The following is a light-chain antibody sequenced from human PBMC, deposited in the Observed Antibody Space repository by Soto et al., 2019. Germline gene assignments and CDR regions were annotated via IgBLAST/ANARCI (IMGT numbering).Light chain of an antibody. Sequence: DIQLTQSPSFLSASVGDRVTITCRASQGISSYLAWYQQKPGKAPKLLIYAASTLQSGVPSRFXSSGSGTEFTLTISSLQPEDFATYYCQQLNSYPFLTFGGGTKVEIK. CDR1: QGISSY. V-gene: IGKV1-9*01. J-gene: IGKJ4*01. CDR2: AAS. CDR3: QQLNSYPFLT.